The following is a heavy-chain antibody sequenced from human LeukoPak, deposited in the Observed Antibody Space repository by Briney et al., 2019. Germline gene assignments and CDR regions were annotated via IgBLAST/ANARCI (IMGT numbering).Heavy chain of an antibody. Sequence: KPSETLSLTCTVSGGSISSYYWSWIRQPAGEGLEWIGRIYTSGSTNYDPSLKSRVTMSVDTSKNQFSLKLSSVTAADTAVYYCARGLGYCTNGVCYNWFDPWGQGTLVTVSS. CDR3: ARGLGYCTNGVCYNWFDP. J-gene: IGHJ5*02. D-gene: IGHD2-8*01. CDR2: IYTSGST. V-gene: IGHV4-4*07. CDR1: GGSISSYY.